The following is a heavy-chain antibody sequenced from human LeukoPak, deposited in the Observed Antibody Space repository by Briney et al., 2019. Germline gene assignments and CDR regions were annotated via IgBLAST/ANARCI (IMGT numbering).Heavy chain of an antibody. Sequence: SETLSLTRAVYGGSFSGYYWSWIRQPPGKGLEWIGEINHSGSTNYNPSLKSRVTISVDTSKNQFSLKLSSVTAADTAVYYCARRARLPHLDYWGQGTLVTVSS. CDR1: GGSFSGYY. D-gene: IGHD5-12*01. CDR2: INHSGST. J-gene: IGHJ4*02. CDR3: ARRARLPHLDY. V-gene: IGHV4-34*01.